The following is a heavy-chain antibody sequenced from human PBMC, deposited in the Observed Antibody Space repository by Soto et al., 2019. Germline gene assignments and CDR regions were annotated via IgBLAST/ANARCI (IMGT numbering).Heavy chain of an antibody. CDR2: ISIGSSSM. Sequence: GGSLRLSCESSGFTCRDYKRNWVRQAPGKGLEWVSQISIGSSSMDYADSVKGRFTISRDNSKNTLYLQMNSLRTEDTAVHYCVRDGNHYDSSGPCFDYWGQGTLVTVSS. CDR3: VRDGNHYDSSGPCFDY. J-gene: IGHJ4*02. V-gene: IGHV3-48*01. D-gene: IGHD3-22*01. CDR1: GFTCRDYK.